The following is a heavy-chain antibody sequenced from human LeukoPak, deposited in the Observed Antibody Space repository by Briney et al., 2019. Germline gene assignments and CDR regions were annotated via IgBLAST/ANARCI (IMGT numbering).Heavy chain of an antibody. V-gene: IGHV1-46*01. D-gene: IGHD5-12*01. Sequence: GASVKVSCKASGYTLTSYYMHWVRQAPRQGLEWMGIINPSGGSTSYAQKFQGRVTMTRDTSTSTVYMELSSLRSEDTAVYYCAREKRYSGYGTQAYGMDVWGQGTTVTVSS. CDR2: INPSGGST. J-gene: IGHJ6*02. CDR3: AREKRYSGYGTQAYGMDV. CDR1: GYTLTSYY.